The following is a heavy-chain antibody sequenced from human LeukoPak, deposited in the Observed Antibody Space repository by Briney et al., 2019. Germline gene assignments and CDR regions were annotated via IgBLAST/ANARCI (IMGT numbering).Heavy chain of an antibody. V-gene: IGHV1-46*01. CDR2: ISPSGGST. CDR3: ARDCRLRFLEWLSQYGMDV. D-gene: IGHD3-3*01. CDR1: GYTFTSYY. J-gene: IGHJ6*02. Sequence: ASVKVSCKASGYTFTSYYMHWVRQAPGQGLEWMGIISPSGGSTSYAQKFQGRVTMTRGTSTSTVYMELSSLRSEDTAVYYCARDCRLRFLEWLSQYGMDVWGQGTTVTVSS.